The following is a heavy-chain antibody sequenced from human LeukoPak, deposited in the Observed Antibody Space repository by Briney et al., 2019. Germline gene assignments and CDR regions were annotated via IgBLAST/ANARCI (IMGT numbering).Heavy chain of an antibody. CDR1: RPDFTIAW. D-gene: IGHD3-9*01. CDR2: ITTDGGTT. V-gene: IGHV3-15*01. Sequence: PGGSLRLSCAVSRPDFTIAWMSWVRQAPGKGLEWVGRITTDGGTTDYAAPVKGRFTISRDDAENTLYLQMNSLNTEDTAVYYCTTGIGTIDFWGQGTWSPSPQ. CDR3: TTGIGTIDF. J-gene: IGHJ4*02.